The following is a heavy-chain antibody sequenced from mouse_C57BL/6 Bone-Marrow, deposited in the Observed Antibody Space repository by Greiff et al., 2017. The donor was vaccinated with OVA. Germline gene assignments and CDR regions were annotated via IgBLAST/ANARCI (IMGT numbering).Heavy chain of an antibody. J-gene: IGHJ3*01. CDR2: ISSGGDYI. D-gene: IGHD3-2*02. V-gene: IGHV5-9-1*02. CDR1: GFPFSSYA. CDR3: TRDQGLGFAY. Sequence: EVKVVESGAGLVKPGGSLKLSCAASGFPFSSYAMSWVRQTPEKRLEWVAYISSGGDYIYYADTVKGRFTISRDNARNTLYLQMSSLKSEDTAMYYWTRDQGLGFAYWGQGTLVTVSA.